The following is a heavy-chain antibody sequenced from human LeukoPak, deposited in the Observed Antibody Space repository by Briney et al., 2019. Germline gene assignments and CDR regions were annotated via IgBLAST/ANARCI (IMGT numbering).Heavy chain of an antibody. D-gene: IGHD3-22*01. CDR2: IYPNNSDS. J-gene: IGHJ4*02. CDR3: ALSNEAFDSAGYFDY. CDR1: GYTFTNYW. V-gene: IGHV5-51*01. Sequence: GESLKISCKGSGYTFTNYWVGWVRQMPGKGLEWMGTIYPNNSDSRYNPSFRGRVTISVDRSITTAYLLWKSLKASDTAIYYCALSNEAFDSAGYFDYWGQGTLVTVSS.